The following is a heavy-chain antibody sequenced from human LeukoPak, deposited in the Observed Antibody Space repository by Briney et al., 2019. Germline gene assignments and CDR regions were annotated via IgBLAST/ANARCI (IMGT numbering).Heavy chain of an antibody. D-gene: IGHD1-14*01. Sequence: SETLSLTCTVSGGSISSYYWSWIRQPAGKGLEWIGRIYTSGSTNYNPSLKSRVTMSVDTSKNQFSLKLSSVTAADTAVYYCARDQGSIILGYFDYWGQGTLVTVSS. V-gene: IGHV4-4*07. CDR3: ARDQGSIILGYFDY. CDR1: GGSISSYY. CDR2: IYTSGST. J-gene: IGHJ4*02.